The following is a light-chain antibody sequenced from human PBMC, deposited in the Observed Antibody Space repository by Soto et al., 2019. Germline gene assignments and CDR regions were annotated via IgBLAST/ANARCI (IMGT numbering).Light chain of an antibody. CDR2: KAS. V-gene: IGKV1-5*03. CDR1: QSISGS. Sequence: DIQMTQSPSTLSASVGDRVTITCRACQSISGSLAWYQQKPGKAPKLLIYKASSLESGVPSRFSGSGSGTEFTLTISSLQPDDFATYYCEQYNSYPLTFGGGTKVEIK. CDR3: EQYNSYPLT. J-gene: IGKJ4*01.